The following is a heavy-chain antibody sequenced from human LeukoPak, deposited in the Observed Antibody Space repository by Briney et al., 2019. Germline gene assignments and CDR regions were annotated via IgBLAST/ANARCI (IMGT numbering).Heavy chain of an antibody. CDR1: GYTFTSYY. CDR2: INPSGGFT. Sequence: GASVKVSCKASGYTFTSYYMHWVRQAPGQGLEWMGIINPSGGFTNHAQKFQGRVTMTRDTSTSIVYMELSSLRSEDTAVYYCAREAGIAVGDRWPGLDYWGQGTLVTVSS. CDR3: AREAGIAVGDRWPGLDY. D-gene: IGHD6-19*01. J-gene: IGHJ4*02. V-gene: IGHV1-46*01.